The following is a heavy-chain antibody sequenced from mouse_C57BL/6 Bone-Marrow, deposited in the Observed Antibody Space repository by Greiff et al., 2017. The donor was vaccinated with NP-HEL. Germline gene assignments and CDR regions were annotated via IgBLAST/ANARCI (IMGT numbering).Heavy chain of an antibody. Sequence: QVQLQQPGTELVKPGASVKLSCKASGYTFTSYWMHWVKQRPGQGLEWIGNINPTNGGTNYNAKFKSKATLTVDKSSSTAYMQLSSLTSEDSAVYYCARGGPTIVLDYWGQGTTLTVSS. J-gene: IGHJ2*01. D-gene: IGHD2-12*01. V-gene: IGHV1-53*01. CDR1: GYTFTSYW. CDR2: INPTNGGT. CDR3: ARGGPTIVLDY.